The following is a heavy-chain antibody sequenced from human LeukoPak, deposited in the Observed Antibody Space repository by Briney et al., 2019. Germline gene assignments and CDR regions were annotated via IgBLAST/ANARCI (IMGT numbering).Heavy chain of an antibody. D-gene: IGHD1-14*01. CDR1: GFTFSGSA. V-gene: IGHV3-73*01. CDR3: ARDSGAPNLYYFDY. CDR2: IRSKANSYAT. Sequence: GGSLRLSCAASGFTFSGSAMHWGRQASGKGREWVGRIRSKANSYATAYAASVKGRFTISRDDSKNTAYLQMNSLRAEDTAVYYCARDSGAPNLYYFDYWGQGTLVTVSS. J-gene: IGHJ4*02.